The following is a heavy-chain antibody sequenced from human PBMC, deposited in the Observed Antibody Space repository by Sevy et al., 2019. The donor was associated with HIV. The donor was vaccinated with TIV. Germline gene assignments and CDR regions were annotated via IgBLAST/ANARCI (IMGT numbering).Heavy chain of an antibody. CDR3: ARERGRGTRFGVANWFDP. Sequence: ASVKVSCKTSGYTFTGYYMHWVRQAPGQGLEWMGWINPKSGGTFYAQKFQDRVTMTRDTLIDTAYMELGRLTSGDMALYFCARERGRGTRFGVANWFDPWGQGTLVTVSS. D-gene: IGHD3-3*01. V-gene: IGHV1-2*02. J-gene: IGHJ5*02. CDR2: INPKSGGT. CDR1: GYTFTGYY.